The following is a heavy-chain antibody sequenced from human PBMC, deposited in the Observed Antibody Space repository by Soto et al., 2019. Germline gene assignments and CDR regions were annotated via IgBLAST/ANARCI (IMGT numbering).Heavy chain of an antibody. CDR1: GGSISSGDYY. Sequence: SETLSLTCTVSGGSISSGDYYWSWIRQPPGKGLEWIGYIYYSGSTYYNPSLKSRVTISVDTSKNQFSLKLSSVTAADTAVYYCARVGPIAVATAEHYYYYGMDVWGQGTTVTVSS. CDR3: ARVGPIAVATAEHYYYYGMDV. J-gene: IGHJ6*02. CDR2: IYYSGST. D-gene: IGHD6-19*01. V-gene: IGHV4-30-4*01.